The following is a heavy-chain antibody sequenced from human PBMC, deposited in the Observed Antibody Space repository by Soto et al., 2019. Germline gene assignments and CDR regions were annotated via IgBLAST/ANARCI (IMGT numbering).Heavy chain of an antibody. CDR3: AADATAWQQMVPSDY. CDR1: GFTFTSSA. J-gene: IGHJ4*02. V-gene: IGHV1-58*01. CDR2: IAVGSGYT. Sequence: SVKVSCKASGFTFTSSAFQWVRQARGQRLGWIGWIAVGSGYTNYAQRFQDRVTLTRDMSTATTYMELSRLTSEDTAIYYCAADATAWQQMVPSDYWGQGTLVTVSS. D-gene: IGHD2-8*01.